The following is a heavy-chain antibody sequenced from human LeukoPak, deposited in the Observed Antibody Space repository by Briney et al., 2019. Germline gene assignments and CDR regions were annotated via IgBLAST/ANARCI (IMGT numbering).Heavy chain of an antibody. J-gene: IGHJ4*02. V-gene: IGHV4-34*01. D-gene: IGHD2-21*02. Sequence: PSETLSLTCAVSGVSFDDYYWSWVRQTSGKGLEWIGETNHSGYTNDSPSLKSRVTLSIDTSRKQFSLNLRSVTVADTGIYYCTRMTAGHDYWGQGTLVTVSS. CDR2: TNHSGYT. CDR1: GVSFDDYY. CDR3: TRMTAGHDY.